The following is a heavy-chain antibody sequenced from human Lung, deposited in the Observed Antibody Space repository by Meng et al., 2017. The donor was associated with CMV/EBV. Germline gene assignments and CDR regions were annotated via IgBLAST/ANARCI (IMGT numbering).Heavy chain of an antibody. V-gene: IGHV3-30-3*01. Sequence: SCAASEFTFNNYAMHWVRQAPGKGLEWVAVISYDGSNKYYADSVKGRFTISRDNSKNTLSLQMNSLRAEDTAVYYCARILVPADTYYYYGMDVWGQGTKVTVSS. CDR2: ISYDGSNK. D-gene: IGHD2-2*01. CDR1: EFTFNNYA. J-gene: IGHJ6*02. CDR3: ARILVPADTYYYYGMDV.